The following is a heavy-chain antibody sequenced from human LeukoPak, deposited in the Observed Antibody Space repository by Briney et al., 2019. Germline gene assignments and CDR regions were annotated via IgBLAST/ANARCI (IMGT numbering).Heavy chain of an antibody. Sequence: ASVKVSCKASEYTFTGYYMHWVRQAPGQGLEXXXXXNPNSGGTNYAQKFQGRVTMTRDTSISTAYMELSRLRSDDTAVYYCARSSLRYFDWLPNFDYWGQGTLVTVSS. CDR3: ARSSLRYFDWLPNFDY. J-gene: IGHJ4*02. CDR1: EYTFTGYY. D-gene: IGHD3-9*01. CDR2: XNPNSGGT. V-gene: IGHV1-2*02.